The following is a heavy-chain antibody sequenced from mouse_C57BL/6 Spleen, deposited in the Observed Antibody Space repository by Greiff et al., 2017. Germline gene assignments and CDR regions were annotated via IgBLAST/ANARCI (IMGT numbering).Heavy chain of an antibody. V-gene: IGHV1-69*01. D-gene: IGHD1-1*01. CDR1: GYTFTSYW. CDR2: IDPSDSYT. CDR3: ARRGSSYEDAMDD. Sequence: QVQLQQSGAELVMPGASVKLSCKASGYTFTSYWMHWVKQRPGQGLEWIGEIDPSDSYTNYNQKFKGKSTLTVDKSSSTAYMQLSSLTSEDSAVYYCARRGSSYEDAMDDWGQGTSVTVSS. J-gene: IGHJ4*01.